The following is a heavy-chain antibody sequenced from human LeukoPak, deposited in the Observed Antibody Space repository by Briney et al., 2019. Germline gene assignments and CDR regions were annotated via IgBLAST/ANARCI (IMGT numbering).Heavy chain of an antibody. CDR2: INNDGSST. V-gene: IGHV3-74*01. Sequence: GGSLRLSCAASGFTFSSYWMQWVRQVPGKGLVWVSRINNDGSSTSYADSVKGRFTISRDNAKNTLYLQMNSLRAEDTAVYYCAREGSENYYTYDAFDIWGQGTMVTVSS. J-gene: IGHJ3*02. CDR1: GFTFSSYW. D-gene: IGHD3-10*01. CDR3: AREGSENYYTYDAFDI.